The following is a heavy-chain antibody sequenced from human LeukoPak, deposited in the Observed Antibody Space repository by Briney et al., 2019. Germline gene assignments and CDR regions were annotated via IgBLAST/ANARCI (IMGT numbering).Heavy chain of an antibody. V-gene: IGHV1-3*01. Sequence: GESLKISCKGSGYTFHSYWIAWVRQAPGQRLEWMGWINAGNGNTKYSQKFQGRVTITRDTSASTAYMELSSLRSEDTAVYYCARVKSRQWLSPGGYWGQGTLVTVSS. CDR3: ARVKSRQWLSPGGY. J-gene: IGHJ4*02. CDR2: INAGNGNT. CDR1: GYTFHSYW. D-gene: IGHD3-22*01.